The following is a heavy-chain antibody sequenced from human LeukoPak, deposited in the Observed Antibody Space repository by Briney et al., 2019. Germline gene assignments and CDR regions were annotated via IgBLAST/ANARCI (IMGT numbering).Heavy chain of an antibody. Sequence: SETLSLTCTVSGGSISGYYWSWIRQPPGKGLEWRGYIYYSGSTNYNPSLKSRVTISVDTSKNQFSLKLSSVTAADTAVYYCASSVSSSWYDYWGQGTLVTVSS. CDR1: GGSISGYY. CDR2: IYYSGST. D-gene: IGHD6-13*01. V-gene: IGHV4-59*08. CDR3: ASSVSSSWYDY. J-gene: IGHJ4*02.